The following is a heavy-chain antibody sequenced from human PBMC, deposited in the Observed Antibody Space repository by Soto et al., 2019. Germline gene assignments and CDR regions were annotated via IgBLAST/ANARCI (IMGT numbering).Heavy chain of an antibody. Sequence: GGSLRLSCAASGFTFSSYWMSWVRQAPGKGLEWVANIKQDGSEKYYVDSVKGRFTISRDNAKNSLYLQMNSLRAEDTAVYYCAREPLFGDYDAFDIWGQGTMVTVSS. V-gene: IGHV3-7*01. J-gene: IGHJ3*02. CDR2: IKQDGSEK. CDR1: GFTFSSYW. D-gene: IGHD4-17*01. CDR3: AREPLFGDYDAFDI.